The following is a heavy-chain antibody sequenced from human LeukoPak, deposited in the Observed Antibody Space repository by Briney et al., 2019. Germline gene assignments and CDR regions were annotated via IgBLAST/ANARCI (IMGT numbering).Heavy chain of an antibody. J-gene: IGHJ1*01. Sequence: GGSLRLSRAASGFTFSNSDMNWGRQARGKGLEWGSYIIKGGNTIYYADSVKGRFTMTRDNAKNSLYMQMNSLRAGDTGVYSCLRDTAVSGLFAEYFTYSGQGTLVSVSS. V-gene: IGHV3-48*03. CDR2: IIKGGNTI. CDR1: GFTFSNSD. D-gene: IGHD6-19*01. CDR3: LRDTAVSGLFAEYFTY.